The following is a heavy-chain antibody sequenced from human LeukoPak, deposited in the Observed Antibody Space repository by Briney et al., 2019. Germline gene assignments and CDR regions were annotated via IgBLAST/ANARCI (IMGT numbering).Heavy chain of an antibody. CDR1: GGTFSSYA. Sequence: GASVKVSCKASGGTFSSYAISWVRQAPGQGLEWMGGIIPIFGTANYAQKFQGRVTITADESTSTAYMELSSLRSEDTAVYYCARGQYSSSWYGGYYFDYWGQGTLVTVSS. D-gene: IGHD6-13*01. J-gene: IGHJ4*02. V-gene: IGHV1-69*13. CDR3: ARGQYSSSWYGGYYFDY. CDR2: IIPIFGTA.